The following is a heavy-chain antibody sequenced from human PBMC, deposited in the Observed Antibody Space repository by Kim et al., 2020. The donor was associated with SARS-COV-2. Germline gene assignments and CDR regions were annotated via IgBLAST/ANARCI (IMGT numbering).Heavy chain of an antibody. J-gene: IGHJ4*02. CDR3: ARDKNCGGDCPYDY. V-gene: IGHV1-69*01. Sequence: AQKFQGRVTITADESTSTAYMELSSLRSEDTAVYYCARDKNCGGDCPYDYWGQGTLVTVSS. D-gene: IGHD2-21*02.